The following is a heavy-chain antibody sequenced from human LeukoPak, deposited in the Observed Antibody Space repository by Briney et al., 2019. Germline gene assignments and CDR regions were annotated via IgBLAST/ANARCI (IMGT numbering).Heavy chain of an antibody. J-gene: IGHJ4*02. CDR3: ARDWYDY. CDR2: IGGSGSYT. D-gene: IGHD6-13*01. V-gene: IGHV3-23*01. Sequence: GGSLRLSCAASGFTFSTYAMIWVRQAPGKGLEWVSVIGGSGSYTYYADSVKGRFTISRDNSKDRLYLQMNSLRAEDTAVYYCARDWYDYWGQGTLVTVSS. CDR1: GFTFSTYA.